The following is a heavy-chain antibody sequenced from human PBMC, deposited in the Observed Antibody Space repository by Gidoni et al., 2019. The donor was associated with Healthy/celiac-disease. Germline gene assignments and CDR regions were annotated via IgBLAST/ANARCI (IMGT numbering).Heavy chain of an antibody. D-gene: IGHD1-1*01. Sequence: EWIGSIYYSGSTYYNPSLKSRVTISVDTSKNQFSLKLSSVTAADTAVYYCARQGTWIAYWGQGTLVTVSS. J-gene: IGHJ4*02. CDR3: ARQGTWIAY. CDR2: IYYSGST. V-gene: IGHV4-39*01.